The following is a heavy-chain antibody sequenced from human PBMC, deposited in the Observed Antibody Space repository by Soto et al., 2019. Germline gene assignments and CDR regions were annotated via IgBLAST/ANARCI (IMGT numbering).Heavy chain of an antibody. Sequence: GESLKISCKGSGYSFTTYWISWVRQMPGKGLEWMGKIDPSDSYTNYSPSFQGHVTISTDKSINTAYLQWSSLKASDTAMYYCARHSGPYSRTSPVTYWGQGTLVPVSS. V-gene: IGHV5-10-1*01. J-gene: IGHJ4*02. CDR2: IDPSDSYT. CDR1: GYSFTTYW. D-gene: IGHD6-13*01. CDR3: ARHSGPYSRTSPVTY.